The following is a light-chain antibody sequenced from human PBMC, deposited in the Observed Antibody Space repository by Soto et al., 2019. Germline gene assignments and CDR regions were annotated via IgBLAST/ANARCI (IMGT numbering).Light chain of an antibody. CDR1: SSDVGSYNV. V-gene: IGLV2-23*02. J-gene: IGLJ1*01. CDR3: CSYAGSSSADV. Sequence: QSALTQPASVSGSPGQSITISCTGTSSDVGSYNVVSWYQQHPGKAPKLLIYEVSKRPSGVSDRFSGSKSGNTASLTISGLQAEDEADYPCCSYAGSSSADVFGTGTKVTVL. CDR2: EVS.